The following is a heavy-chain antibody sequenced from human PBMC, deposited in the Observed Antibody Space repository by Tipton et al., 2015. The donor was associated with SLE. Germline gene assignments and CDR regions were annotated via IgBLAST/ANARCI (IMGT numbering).Heavy chain of an antibody. V-gene: IGHV4-59*01. CDR3: VKSVVVVSPRDYYYYMDV. CDR1: GGPINSYF. J-gene: IGHJ6*03. D-gene: IGHD2-15*01. CDR2: VYYTGST. Sequence: TLSLTCTVSGGPINSYFWSWIRQPPGKGLEWIGHVYYTGSTRYNPSLKSRLTISVDTSKNQFSLRLNSVTAADAAVYYCVKSVVVVSPRDYYYYMDVWGKGTTVTVSS.